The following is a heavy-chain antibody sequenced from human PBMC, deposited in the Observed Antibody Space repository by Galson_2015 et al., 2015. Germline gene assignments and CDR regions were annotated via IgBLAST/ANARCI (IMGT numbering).Heavy chain of an antibody. CDR2: ISISGSTI. D-gene: IGHD5-18*01. Sequence: SLRLSCAASGFTFSSYEMNWVRQAPGQGLEWVRYISISGSTIYYSDSVKGRFTISRDNAKNSLYLQMNSLRAEGTAVYYCARDFSYSYGYFAYWGQGTLVTVSS. J-gene: IGHJ4*02. V-gene: IGHV3-48*03. CDR1: GFTFSSYE. CDR3: ARDFSYSYGYFAY.